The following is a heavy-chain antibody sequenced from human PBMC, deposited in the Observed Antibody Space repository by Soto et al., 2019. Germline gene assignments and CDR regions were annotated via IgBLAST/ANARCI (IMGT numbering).Heavy chain of an antibody. J-gene: IGHJ4*02. CDR2: MYPGDSDT. D-gene: IGHD2-2*01. Sequence: PRESLKISCTGSGYDFNTNCFRSVCQLPGRSLEWVGIMYPGDSDTRYNPSLQGHVTPSVDVTVSTAFLQWRSLETSDTGIYFCARLPRDCNKTSCHHADHWGQGSHVTASS. CDR3: ARLPRDCNKTSCHHADH. CDR1: GYDFNTNC. V-gene: IGHV5-51*01.